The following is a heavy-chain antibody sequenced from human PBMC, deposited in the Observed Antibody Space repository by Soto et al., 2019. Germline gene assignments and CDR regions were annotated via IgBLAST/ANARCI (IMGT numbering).Heavy chain of an antibody. J-gene: IGHJ6*02. CDR1: GFTFSRYG. CDR2: ISGLSSYI. Sequence: EVQLVESGGGLVKPGGSLRLSCAASGFTFSRYGMNWVRQAPGKGLELVSSISGLSSYIYYADSVKGRFTVSRDTAKNTMYVQTNSLRPEDTAVYYSARDPQERVADTDYYGMDVWGQGTMVIVSS. D-gene: IGHD2-15*01. CDR3: ARDPQERVADTDYYGMDV. V-gene: IGHV3-21*02.